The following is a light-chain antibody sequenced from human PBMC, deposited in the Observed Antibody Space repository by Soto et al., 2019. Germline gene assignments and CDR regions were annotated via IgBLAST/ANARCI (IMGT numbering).Light chain of an antibody. CDR1: QTITTSQ. Sequence: EIVLTQSPGTLSLSPGERATLFCRARQTITTSQLARYQQKTRQAPRGPIFCGSNRATGIPDRFSGSGSGTDFTLTISRLEPEDFAIYYCQQYAGSPRTFGQGTTVEVK. CDR3: QQYAGSPRT. V-gene: IGKV3-20*01. J-gene: IGKJ1*01. CDR2: CGS.